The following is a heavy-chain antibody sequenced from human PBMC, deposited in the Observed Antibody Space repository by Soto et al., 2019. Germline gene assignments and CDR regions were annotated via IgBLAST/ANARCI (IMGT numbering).Heavy chain of an antibody. CDR1: GYVFIDAL. J-gene: IGHJ6*02. CDR3: ARATVQTLYYYYCMEV. V-gene: IGHV1-2*02. CDR2: INPNSGDT. Sequence: SLKLDRRGFGYVFIDALVRRRRQETGQGLEWMGWINPNSGDTIYAQKFQGRVTMTRDTSISTAYMELSSLRYDDTAVYYCARATVQTLYYYYCMEVWGQGSTVPGSS. D-gene: IGHD3-16*01.